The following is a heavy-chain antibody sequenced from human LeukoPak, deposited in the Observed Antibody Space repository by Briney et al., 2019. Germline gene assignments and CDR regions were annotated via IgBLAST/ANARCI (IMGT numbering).Heavy chain of an antibody. CDR2: INGDGSTT. CDR3: ARRGPEIVATIDY. D-gene: IGHD5-12*01. V-gene: IGHV3-74*01. CDR1: GFTFSRYW. J-gene: IGHJ4*02. Sequence: GGSLRLSCAASGFTFSRYWMHWVSQAPGKRLVWVSRINGDGSTTAYADSVKGRFTISRDNVKNTLYLQMNSLRAEDTAVYYCARRGPEIVATIDYWGQGTLVTVSS.